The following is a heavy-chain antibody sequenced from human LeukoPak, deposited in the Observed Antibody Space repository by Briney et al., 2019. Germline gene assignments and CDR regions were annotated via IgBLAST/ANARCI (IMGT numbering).Heavy chain of an antibody. D-gene: IGHD3-22*01. CDR3: ARSYYDSSGELPLDAFDI. CDR1: GGSISSSNW. Sequence: SGTLSLTCAVSGGSISSSNWWSWVRQPPGKGLEWIGEIYHSGSTNYNPSLKSRVTISVDTSKNQFSLKLTSVTAADTAVYYCARSYYDSSGELPLDAFDIWGQGTMVTVSS. V-gene: IGHV4-4*02. CDR2: IYHSGST. J-gene: IGHJ3*02.